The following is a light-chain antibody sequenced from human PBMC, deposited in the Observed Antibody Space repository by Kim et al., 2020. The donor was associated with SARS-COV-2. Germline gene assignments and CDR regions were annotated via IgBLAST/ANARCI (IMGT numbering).Light chain of an antibody. Sequence: LPQGERATLSCRASQSVSSSYLAWYQQKPGQAPRLLIYGASSRATGIPDRFSGSGSGTDFTLTISRLEPEDFAVYYCQQYGSSPYTFGQGTKLEI. V-gene: IGKV3-20*01. CDR2: GAS. J-gene: IGKJ2*01. CDR3: QQYGSSPYT. CDR1: QSVSSSY.